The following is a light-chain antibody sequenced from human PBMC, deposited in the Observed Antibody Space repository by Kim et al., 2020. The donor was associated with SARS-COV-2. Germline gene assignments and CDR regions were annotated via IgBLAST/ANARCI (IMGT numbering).Light chain of an antibody. CDR3: QSYDSRVRGVI. CDR2: GNN. CDR1: SSNIGADYY. Sequence: TVTISCTGTSSNIGADYYIHCYQHLPGTAPKLRIYGNNIRPSGVPDRFSGPKYDTSASLAITGLQAEDEGDYYCQSYDSRVRGVIFGGGTQLTVL. J-gene: IGLJ2*01. V-gene: IGLV1-40*01.